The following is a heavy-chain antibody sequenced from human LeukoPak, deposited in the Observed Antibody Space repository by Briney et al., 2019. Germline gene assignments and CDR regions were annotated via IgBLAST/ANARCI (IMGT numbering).Heavy chain of an antibody. D-gene: IGHD3-22*01. V-gene: IGHV3-48*04. CDR2: ISSSSSTI. J-gene: IGHJ4*02. CDR1: GFTFSSYS. CDR3: ARDELERGLSSGYYSGDY. Sequence: GGSLRLSCAASGFTFSSYSMNWVRQAPGKGLEWVSYISSSSSTIYYADSVKGRFTISRDNAKNSLYLQMNSLRAEDTAVYYCARDELERGLSSGYYSGDYWGQGTLVTVSS.